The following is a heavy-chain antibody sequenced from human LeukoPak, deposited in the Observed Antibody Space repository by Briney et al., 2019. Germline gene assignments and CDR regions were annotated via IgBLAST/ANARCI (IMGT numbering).Heavy chain of an antibody. CDR2: IYYSGST. D-gene: IGHD5-18*01. V-gene: IGHV4-39*07. CDR3: ARARHGYIYGYRPNELGHFFDY. Sequence: SETLSLTCTVSGGSISRSGYYWGWIRQTPGKGLEWIGSIYYSGSTYYESSLKSRVTISLDTSKNQFSLKLSSVTAADTAVYYCARARHGYIYGYRPNELGHFFDYWGQGTLVTVSS. J-gene: IGHJ4*02. CDR1: GGSISRSGYY.